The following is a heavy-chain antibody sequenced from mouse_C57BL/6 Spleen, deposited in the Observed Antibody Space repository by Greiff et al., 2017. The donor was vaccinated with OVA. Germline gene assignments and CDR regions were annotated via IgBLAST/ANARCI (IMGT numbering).Heavy chain of an antibody. CDR3: ARKDYDYDGGGYYAMDY. D-gene: IGHD2-4*01. V-gene: IGHV5-17*01. Sequence: DVQLQESGGGLVKPGGSLKLSCAASGFTFSDYGMHWVRQAPEKGLEWVAYISSGSSTIYYADTVKGRFTISRDNAKNTLFLQMTSLRSEDTAMYYCARKDYDYDGGGYYAMDYWGQGTSVTVSS. J-gene: IGHJ4*01. CDR2: ISSGSSTI. CDR1: GFTFSDYG.